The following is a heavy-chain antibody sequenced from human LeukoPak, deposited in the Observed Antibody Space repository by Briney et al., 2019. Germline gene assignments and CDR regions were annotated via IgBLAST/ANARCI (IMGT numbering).Heavy chain of an antibody. Sequence: TGGSLRLSCAASGFTFSTYWMHWVRQAPGKGLVWVSRINTDESDITYADSVKGRFTISRDNAKNTLYLQMNSLRAEDTAVYYCAFGSGREGYLDVWGKGTTVTVSS. V-gene: IGHV3-74*03. D-gene: IGHD3-10*01. CDR2: INTDESDI. J-gene: IGHJ6*03. CDR1: GFTFSTYW. CDR3: AFGSGREGYLDV.